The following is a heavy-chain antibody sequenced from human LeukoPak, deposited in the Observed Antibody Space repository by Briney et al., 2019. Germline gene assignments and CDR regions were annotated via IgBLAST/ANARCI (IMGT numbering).Heavy chain of an antibody. Sequence: ASVKVSCQATGYTFTGYYMHWVRQAPGQGLEWMGWINPNSGGTNYAQKFQGRVTMTRDTSISTAYMELSRLRSDDTAVYYCARESPEGVVDYWGQGTLVTVSS. CDR2: INPNSGGT. CDR3: ARESPEGVVDY. V-gene: IGHV1-2*02. J-gene: IGHJ4*02. D-gene: IGHD3-3*01. CDR1: GYTFTGYY.